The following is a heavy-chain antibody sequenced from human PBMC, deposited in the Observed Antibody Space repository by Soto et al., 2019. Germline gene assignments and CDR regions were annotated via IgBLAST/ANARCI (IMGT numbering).Heavy chain of an antibody. V-gene: IGHV1-2*04. CDR2: INPNSGGT. J-gene: IGHJ6*03. D-gene: IGHD3-10*01. CDR1: VYNFTACY. CDR3: ARAYYGSEADYYMDV. Sequence: ASLRSSYRASVYNFTACYMHWLRQDTGQGLEWMGWINPNSGGTNYAQKFQGWVTMTRDTSISTAYMELSRLRSDDTAVYYCARAYYGSEADYYMDVWGKGTTVTVSS.